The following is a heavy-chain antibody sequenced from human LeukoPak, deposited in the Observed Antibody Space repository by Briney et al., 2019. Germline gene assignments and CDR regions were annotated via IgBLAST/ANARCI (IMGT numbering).Heavy chain of an antibody. J-gene: IGHJ4*02. V-gene: IGHV4-34*01. CDR1: GGSFSGYY. CDR2: INHSGST. Sequence: SETLSLTCAVYGGSFSGYYWSWIRQPPGKGLEWIGEINHSGSTNYNPSLKSRVTISVDTSKNQFSLKLSSVTAADTAVYYCARLAAVSRTPNYFDYWGQGTLVTVSS. D-gene: IGHD6-13*01. CDR3: ARLAAVSRTPNYFDY.